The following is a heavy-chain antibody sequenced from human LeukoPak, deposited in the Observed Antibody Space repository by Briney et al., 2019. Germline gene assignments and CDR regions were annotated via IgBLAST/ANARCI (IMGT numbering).Heavy chain of an antibody. CDR3: ASRDPCSGGTCYALGY. V-gene: IGHV3-23*01. CDR2: ISDSGGST. J-gene: IGHJ4*02. D-gene: IGHD2-15*01. CDR1: GFTFSTHG. Sequence: GGSLRLSCAASGFTFSTHGMHWVRRAPGKGLEWVSAISDSGGSTYYADSVKGRFTISRDNSKSTLYLQMNSLRAEDTALYYCASRDPCSGGTCYALGYWGQGILVTVSS.